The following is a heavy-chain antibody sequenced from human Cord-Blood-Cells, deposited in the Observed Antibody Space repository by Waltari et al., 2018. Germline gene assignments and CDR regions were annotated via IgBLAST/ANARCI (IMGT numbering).Heavy chain of an antibody. CDR2: IIPIFGTA. J-gene: IGHJ6*02. Sequence: QVQLVQSGAEVKKPGSSVKVSCKASGGTFTSYAISWVRQAPAQGLEWMGGIIPIFGTANYAQKFQGRVTITADESTSTAYMELSSLRSEDTAVYYCARVWWEVTTPYYYYGMDVWGQGTTVTVSS. D-gene: IGHD4-4*01. CDR3: ARVWWEVTTPYYYYGMDV. CDR1: GGTFTSYA. V-gene: IGHV1-69*19.